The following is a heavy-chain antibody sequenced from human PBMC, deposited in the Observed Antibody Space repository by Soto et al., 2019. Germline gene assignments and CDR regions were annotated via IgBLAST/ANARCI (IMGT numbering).Heavy chain of an antibody. CDR2: ISYDGSNK. CDR3: ERSHSTVKWFDP. CDR1: GFTFSSYA. J-gene: IGHJ5*02. V-gene: IGHV3-30-3*01. Sequence: GGSLRLSCAASGFTFSSYAMHWVRQAPGKGLEWVAVISYDGSNKYYADSVKGRFTISRDNSKNTLYLQMNSLRAEDTAVYYCERSHSTVKWFDPWGQGTLVTVSS. D-gene: IGHD6-13*01.